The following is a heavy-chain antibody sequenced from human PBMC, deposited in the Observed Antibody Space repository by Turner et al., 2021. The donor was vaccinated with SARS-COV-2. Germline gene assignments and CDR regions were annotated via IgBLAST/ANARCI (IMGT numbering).Heavy chain of an antibody. D-gene: IGHD3-10*01. J-gene: IGHJ5*02. Sequence: QVQLQESGPGLVKPSQTLSLTCTVSGGSISSGGYYWSWIRQHPGKGLEWIGYIYYGGSTYYNPSLKSRVTMSVDTSKNQISLKLISVTAADTAVYYCARDGDLRRNWFDPWGQGTLVTVSS. V-gene: IGHV4-31*03. CDR2: IYYGGST. CDR3: ARDGDLRRNWFDP. CDR1: GGSISSGGYY.